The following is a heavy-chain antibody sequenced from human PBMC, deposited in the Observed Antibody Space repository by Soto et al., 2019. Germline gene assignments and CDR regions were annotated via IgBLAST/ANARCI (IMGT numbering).Heavy chain of an antibody. CDR1: GDSFTGYW. CDR2: IYPGDSDT. D-gene: IGHD3-22*01. CDR3: ARRVSGLYYYYGMDV. J-gene: IGHJ6*02. Sequence: GESLKISCKSSGDSFTGYWIGWVRQMPGKGLEWMGIIYPGDSDTRYSPSFQGQVTISADKSISTAYLQWSSLKASDTAMYYCARRVSGLYYYYGMDVWGQGTTVTVSS. V-gene: IGHV5-51*01.